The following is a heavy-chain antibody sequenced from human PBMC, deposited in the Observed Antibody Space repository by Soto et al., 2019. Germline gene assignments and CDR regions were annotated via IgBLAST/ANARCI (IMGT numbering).Heavy chain of an antibody. Sequence: ASVKVSCKASGYTFTSYGISWVRQAPGQGLEWMGWISAYNGNTNYAQKLQGRVTMTTDTSTSTAYMELRSLRSDDTAVYYCARRYDDFWSGYVYYYHYGMDVWGQGTTVTAP. V-gene: IGHV1-18*04. CDR3: ARRYDDFWSGYVYYYHYGMDV. D-gene: IGHD3-3*01. CDR1: GYTFTSYG. CDR2: ISAYNGNT. J-gene: IGHJ6*02.